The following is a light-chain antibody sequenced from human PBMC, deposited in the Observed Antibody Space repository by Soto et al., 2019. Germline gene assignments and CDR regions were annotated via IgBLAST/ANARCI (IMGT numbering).Light chain of an antibody. CDR3: QQYGSSPLT. J-gene: IGKJ4*01. Sequence: EIVLTQSPGTLSLSPGERATLSCRASQYVTGRYVAWYQQKPGQAPRLLIYLESRRATGIPDRFSGSGSGTDFTLTISRLEPEDFAVYYCQQYGSSPLTFGGGTKVEIK. CDR1: QYVTGRY. V-gene: IGKV3-20*01. CDR2: LES.